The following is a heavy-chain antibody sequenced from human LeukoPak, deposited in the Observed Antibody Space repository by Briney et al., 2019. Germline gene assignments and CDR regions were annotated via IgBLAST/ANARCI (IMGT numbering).Heavy chain of an antibody. CDR2: IYTTGTT. CDR3: ARAPFSTSFGGMDV. CDR1: GGSISSYY. J-gene: IGHJ6*02. V-gene: IGHV4-4*07. Sequence: SETLSLTCTVSGGSISSYYWTWIRQPAGKGLEWIGRIYTTGTTNYNPSLKSRVTMSLDTSKNQLSLKLSSVTAADTAVYYCARAPFSTSFGGMDVWGQGTTVTVSS. D-gene: IGHD2-2*01.